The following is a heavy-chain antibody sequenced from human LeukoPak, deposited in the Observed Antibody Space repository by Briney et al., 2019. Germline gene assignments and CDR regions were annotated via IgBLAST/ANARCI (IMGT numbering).Heavy chain of an antibody. V-gene: IGHV3-30*02. D-gene: IGHD1-26*01. CDR3: ATETRGSYSEY. CDR1: GFTFSSSG. CDR2: IRVDGSTQ. Sequence: GGSLRLSCTASGFTFSSSGMNWVRQAPGKGLEWVAFIRVDGSTQYYADSVNGRFTVSRDNSKNTLYLQMNSLRDEDTAVYYCATETRGSYSEYWGQGTLLTVSS. J-gene: IGHJ4*02.